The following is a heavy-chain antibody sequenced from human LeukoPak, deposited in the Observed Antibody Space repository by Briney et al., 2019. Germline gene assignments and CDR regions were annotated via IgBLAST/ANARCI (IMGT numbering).Heavy chain of an antibody. CDR1: GGSITNNY. D-gene: IGHD3-10*01. Sequence: TSETLSLTCTVSGGSITNNYWAWIRQPPGKGLEWIGYTHDSGNSNYNPSLRSRVTISIDKSKNQFSLKLSSVTAADTAVYYCARWFRGTTYYYYGMDVWGQGTAVTVSS. CDR3: ARWFRGTTYYYYGMDV. CDR2: THDSGNS. J-gene: IGHJ6*02. V-gene: IGHV4-59*12.